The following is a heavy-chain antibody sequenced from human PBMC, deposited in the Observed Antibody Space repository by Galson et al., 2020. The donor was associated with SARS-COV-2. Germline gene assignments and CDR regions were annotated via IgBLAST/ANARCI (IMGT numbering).Heavy chain of an antibody. CDR3: ARRTSGYYYGLDV. V-gene: IGHV2-26*01. J-gene: IGHJ6*02. CDR1: GFSLSNPRMG. CDR2: IFSNDEK. D-gene: IGHD6-19*01. Sequence: PTLVKPTETLTLTCTVSGFSLSNPRMGVSWIRQPPGKALEWLAHIFSNDEKSYNTSLKSRLAISKDTSKSQVVLTMTNMDPVDTATYYCARRTSGYYYGLDVWGQGTTVTVSS.